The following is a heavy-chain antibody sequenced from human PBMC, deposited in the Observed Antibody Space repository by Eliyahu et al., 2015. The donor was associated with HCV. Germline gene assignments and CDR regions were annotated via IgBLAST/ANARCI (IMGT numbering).Heavy chain of an antibody. J-gene: IGHJ5*02. CDR1: GFIFGXXX. CDR2: IXGSGGTT. Sequence: EVQLLESGGGLVQPGGSLRLSCAASGFIFGXXXMNWVRQAPGKGLEWVXGIXGSGGTTHYADSVKXRFTISRDNSKNTLYLQMNSLRAGDSALYYCAKDRKQQLLRPGFSVDPWGQGTLVTVSS. CDR3: AKDRKQQLLRPGFSVDP. D-gene: IGHD6-13*01. V-gene: IGHV3-23*01.